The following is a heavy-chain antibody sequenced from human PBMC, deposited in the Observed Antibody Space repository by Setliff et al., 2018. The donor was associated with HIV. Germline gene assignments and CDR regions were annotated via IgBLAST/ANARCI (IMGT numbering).Heavy chain of an antibody. J-gene: IGHJ4*02. CDR2: INPSGGNT. CDR3: ARDLSISNPYYDILTGPGVY. V-gene: IGHV1-46*01. D-gene: IGHD3-9*01. Sequence: ASVKVSCKASGYTFTSYHMYWVRQAPGQGLEWMGAINPSGGNTRYAQKFQGRVTMTRDTSTSTVYMELSSLRSEDTAVYYCARDLSISNPYYDILTGPGVYWGQGTLVTVSS. CDR1: GYTFTSYH.